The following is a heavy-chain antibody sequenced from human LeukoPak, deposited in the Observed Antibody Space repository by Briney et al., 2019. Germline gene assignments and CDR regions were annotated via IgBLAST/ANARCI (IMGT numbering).Heavy chain of an antibody. CDR2: ISSSSTDT. CDR3: ARVSSIAAAGTTDY. Sequence: PGGSLRLSCAASGFTFSDYYMSWIRQAPGKGLEWVSYISSSSTDTNYADSVKGRFTISRDNAKNSLYLQMNSLRAEDTAVYYCARVSSIAAAGTTDYWAQGTPVTVSS. CDR1: GFTFSDYY. V-gene: IGHV3-11*06. D-gene: IGHD6-13*01. J-gene: IGHJ4*02.